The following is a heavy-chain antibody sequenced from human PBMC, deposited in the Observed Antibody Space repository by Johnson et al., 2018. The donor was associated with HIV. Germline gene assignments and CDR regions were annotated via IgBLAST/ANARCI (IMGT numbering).Heavy chain of an antibody. J-gene: IGHJ3*02. D-gene: IGHD3-10*01. CDR3: ARDLYYGSGSSVAFDI. CDR1: GFTFDDYG. CDR2: INWNGGST. Sequence: VLLVESGGGLVQPGRSLRLSCVASGFTFDDYGMSWVRQAPGKGLEWVSGINWNGGSTGYADSVKGRFTISRDNAKNSLYLQMNSLRAEDTALYYCARDLYYGSGSSVAFDIWGQGTMVTVSS. V-gene: IGHV3-20*04.